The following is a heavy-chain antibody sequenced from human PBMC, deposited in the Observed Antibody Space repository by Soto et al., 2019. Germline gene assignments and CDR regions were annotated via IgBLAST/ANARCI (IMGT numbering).Heavy chain of an antibody. J-gene: IGHJ4*02. CDR2: INHSGST. CDR3: ARVPGIAAAGGY. D-gene: IGHD6-13*01. CDR1: GGSFSGYY. Sequence: QVQLQQWGAGLLKPSETLSLTCAVYGGSFSGYYWSWIRQPPGKGLEWIGEINHSGSTNYNPSLKSRVTISVDTSKNQFSLKLSSVTAADTAVYYCARVPGIAAAGGYWGQGTLVTVSS. V-gene: IGHV4-34*01.